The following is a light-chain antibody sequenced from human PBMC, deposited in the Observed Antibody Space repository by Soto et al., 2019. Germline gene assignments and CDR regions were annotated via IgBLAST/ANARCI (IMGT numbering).Light chain of an antibody. J-gene: IGLJ2*01. Sequence: QSVLTQPPSASGTPGQRVTISCSGTSFNIGTYNVHWYQQLPGTAPKLLIYSNDQRPSGVPDRVSGSKSGTSASLAISGLQSEDEADYYCTAWDDSLNAVVFGGGTQLTV. CDR1: SFNIGTYN. V-gene: IGLV1-44*01. CDR2: SND. CDR3: TAWDDSLNAVV.